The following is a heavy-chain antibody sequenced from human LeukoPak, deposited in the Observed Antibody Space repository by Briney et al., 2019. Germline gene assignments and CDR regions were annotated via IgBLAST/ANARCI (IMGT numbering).Heavy chain of an antibody. J-gene: IGHJ4*02. CDR1: GGTFSSYT. CDR3: ARGNSLSIVGYDRHSDY. D-gene: IGHD1-26*01. Sequence: SVKVSCKASGGTFSSYTISWVRQAPGQGLEWMGRIIPILGIANYAQKFQGRVTITADKSTSTAYMELSSLRSEDTAVYYCARGNSLSIVGYDRHSDYWGQGTLVTVSS. CDR2: IIPILGIA. V-gene: IGHV1-69*02.